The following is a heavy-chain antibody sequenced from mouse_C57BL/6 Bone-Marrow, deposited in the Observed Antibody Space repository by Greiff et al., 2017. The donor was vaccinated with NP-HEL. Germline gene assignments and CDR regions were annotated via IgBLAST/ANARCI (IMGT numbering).Heavy chain of an antibody. CDR2: IDPSDSYT. J-gene: IGHJ1*03. CDR3: AGQFITTVVARYWYFDV. D-gene: IGHD1-1*01. Sequence: QVQLQQPGTELVKPGASVKLSCKASGYTFTSYWMQWVKQRPGQGLEWIGEIDPSDSYTNYNQKFKGKATLTVDTSSSTAYMQLSSLTSEDSAVYYCAGQFITTVVARYWYFDVWGTGTTVTVSS. CDR1: GYTFTSYW. V-gene: IGHV1-50*01.